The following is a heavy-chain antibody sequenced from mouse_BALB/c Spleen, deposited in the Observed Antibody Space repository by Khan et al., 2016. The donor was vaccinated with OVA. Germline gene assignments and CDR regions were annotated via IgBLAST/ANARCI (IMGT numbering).Heavy chain of an antibody. CDR1: GYSITRDYA. D-gene: IGHD4-1*01. CDR3: SSELGRYYAMDY. V-gene: IGHV3-2*02. J-gene: IGHJ4*01. Sequence: EVKLEESGPGLVKPSQSLSLTCTVTGYSITRDYAWNWIRQFPGNKLEWMGYISNSGSTTYNPSLKSRISITRDPSKHRFFLQLNSVTTEDTATYYCSSELGRYYAMDYWGQGTSVTVSS. CDR2: ISNSGST.